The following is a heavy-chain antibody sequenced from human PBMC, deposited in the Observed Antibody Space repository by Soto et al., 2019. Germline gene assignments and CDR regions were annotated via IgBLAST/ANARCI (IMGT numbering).Heavy chain of an antibody. V-gene: IGHV4-39*01. CDR1: GGSISSSSYY. CDR3: ARQRLEVTNDAFDI. D-gene: IGHD2-21*02. CDR2: IYYSGST. J-gene: IGHJ3*02. Sequence: SETLSLTCTVSGGSISSSSYYWGWIRQPPGKGLEWIGSIYYSGSTYYNPSLKSRVTISVDTSKNQFSLKLSSVTAADTAVYYCARQRLEVTNDAFDIWGQGTMVTVSS.